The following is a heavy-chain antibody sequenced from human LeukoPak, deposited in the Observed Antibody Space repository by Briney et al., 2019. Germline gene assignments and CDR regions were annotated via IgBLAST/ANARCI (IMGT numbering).Heavy chain of an antibody. CDR3: AKSSTSLNVRGYFDL. D-gene: IGHD3-10*02. V-gene: IGHV3-23*01. J-gene: IGHJ2*01. Sequence: GGSLRLSCAASGFTYSSYVMSWVRQAPGKGLDWVSSISNSGDNTYYADSVKGRFTVSRDNSKNMLYLQMNSLRAEDTAVYYCAKSSTSLNVRGYFDLWGPGTLFTVSS. CDR2: ISNSGDNT. CDR1: GFTYSSYV.